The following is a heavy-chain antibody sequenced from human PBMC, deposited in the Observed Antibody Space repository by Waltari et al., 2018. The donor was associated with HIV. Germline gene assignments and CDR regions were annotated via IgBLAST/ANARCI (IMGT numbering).Heavy chain of an antibody. J-gene: IGHJ4*02. Sequence: AESGGRLIQPGGSLGLSCTASNFSVSGKHVTWIRQAPGGSLEWVAVIYPDDTTHYADSVSGRFTISRAKSRTTVLLLMNGLFVDDTAIYYCASLAAAVYFDAWGQGTPLSVSS. CDR1: NFSVSGKH. CDR2: IYPDDTT. CDR3: ASLAAAVYFDA. D-gene: IGHD6-13*01. V-gene: IGHV3-53*01.